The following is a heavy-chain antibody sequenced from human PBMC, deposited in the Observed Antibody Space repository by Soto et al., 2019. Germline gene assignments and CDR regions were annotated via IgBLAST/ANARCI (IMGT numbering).Heavy chain of an antibody. J-gene: IGHJ6*02. CDR3: ARAPTAPPYVVPFGGMDV. D-gene: IGHD2-15*01. CDR2: IYYSGST. CDR1: GGSISSGGYY. V-gene: IGHV4-31*03. Sequence: QVQLQESGPGLVKPSQTLSLTCTVSGGSISSGGYYWSWIRQHPGKGLEWIGYIYYSGSTYYNPSLKSRVTIPVDTSKNQLSLKLSSVTDADTAVYYCARAPTAPPYVVPFGGMDVWGQGTTVTVSS.